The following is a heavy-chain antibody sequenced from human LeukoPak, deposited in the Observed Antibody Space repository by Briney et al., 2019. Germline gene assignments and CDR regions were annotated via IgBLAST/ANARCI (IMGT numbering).Heavy chain of an antibody. D-gene: IGHD6-25*01. V-gene: IGHV3-7*01. CDR1: GFTFSSYW. Sequence: GGSLRLSCAASGFTFSSYWMSWVRQAPGKGLEWVANIKQDGSEKYYVGSVKGRFTISRDNAKNSLYLQMNSLRAEDTAVYYCARDPSGPYYYYMDVWGKGTTVTVSS. CDR3: ARDPSGPYYYYMDV. CDR2: IKQDGSEK. J-gene: IGHJ6*03.